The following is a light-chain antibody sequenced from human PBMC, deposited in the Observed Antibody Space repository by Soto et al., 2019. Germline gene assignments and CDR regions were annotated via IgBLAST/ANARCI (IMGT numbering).Light chain of an antibody. Sequence: SYELTQPLSVSVALGQTARITCGGNNIGSKNVHWYQQKPGQAPVLVIYRDSNRPSGIPERFSGSNSGNTATLTISRAQAGDEADYYCQVWDRSWVFGGGTKLTVL. V-gene: IGLV3-9*01. CDR3: QVWDRSWV. CDR1: NIGSKN. J-gene: IGLJ3*02. CDR2: RDS.